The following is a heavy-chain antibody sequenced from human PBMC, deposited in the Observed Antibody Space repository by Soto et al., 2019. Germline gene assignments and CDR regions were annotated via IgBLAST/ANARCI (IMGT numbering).Heavy chain of an antibody. CDR1: GGSISSGDFC. Sequence: QVQLQESGPGLVKPSQTLSLTCTVSGGSISSGDFCWSWIRQPPGKGLEWIGYIYYSGSTYYNPSLTSRVTISVDTANNQSSLKLSSVTAADTAVYYCARAGGVRSNWCDPWGQGTLVTVSS. V-gene: IGHV4-30-4*01. D-gene: IGHD3-10*01. J-gene: IGHJ5*02. CDR3: ARAGGVRSNWCDP. CDR2: IYYSGST.